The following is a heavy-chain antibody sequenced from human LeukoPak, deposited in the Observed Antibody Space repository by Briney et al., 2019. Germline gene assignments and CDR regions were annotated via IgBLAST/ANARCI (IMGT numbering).Heavy chain of an antibody. V-gene: IGHV1-69*13. CDR1: GGTFSSYA. Sequence: SVKVSCKASGGTFSSYAISWVRQAPGQGLEWMGGIIPIFGTTNYAQEFQGRVTITADESTSTAYMELSSLRSEDTAVYYCARDATEYCSSTSCYGYFDYWGQGTLVTVSS. CDR2: IIPIFGTT. CDR3: ARDATEYCSSTSCYGYFDY. D-gene: IGHD2-2*01. J-gene: IGHJ4*02.